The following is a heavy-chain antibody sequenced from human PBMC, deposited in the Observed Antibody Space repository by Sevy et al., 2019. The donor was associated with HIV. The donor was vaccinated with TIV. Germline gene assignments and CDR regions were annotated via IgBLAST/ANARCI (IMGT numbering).Heavy chain of an antibody. CDR2: ISSSSSTI. Sequence: GGSLRLSCAASGFTFSSYSMNWVRQAPGKGLEWVSYISSSSSTIYYADSVKGRFTISRDNAKNSLYLQMNSLRDEDTVVYYCARILQDEWRDFGAFDIWGQGTMVTVSS. J-gene: IGHJ3*02. V-gene: IGHV3-48*02. D-gene: IGHD3-3*01. CDR1: GFTFSSYS. CDR3: ARILQDEWRDFGAFDI.